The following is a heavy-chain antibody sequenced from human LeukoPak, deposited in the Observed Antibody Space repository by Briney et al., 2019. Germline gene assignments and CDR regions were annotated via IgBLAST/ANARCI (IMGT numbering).Heavy chain of an antibody. CDR1: GGSISSGDYY. J-gene: IGHJ4*02. V-gene: IGHV4-61*02. CDR3: ARGEATAIVKLEY. D-gene: IGHD5-18*01. CDR2: IYTTGST. Sequence: SETLSLTRTVSGGSISSGDYYWSWIRQPAGKGPEWIGRIYTTGSTQYSPSLKSRVTISLDTSKNQFSLKPSSVTAADTAVYYCARGEATAIVKLEYWGPGALVTVSS.